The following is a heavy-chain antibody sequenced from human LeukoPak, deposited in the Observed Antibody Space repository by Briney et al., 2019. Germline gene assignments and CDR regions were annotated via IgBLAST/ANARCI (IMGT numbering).Heavy chain of an antibody. Sequence: QPGGSLRLSCAASGFTFSSYAMSWVRQAPGKGLEWVSAISGSGGSTYYADSVKGRFTISRDNAKNSLYLQMNSLRLEDMALYYCARRSGDRAFDIWGQGTMVTVSS. V-gene: IGHV3-23*01. CDR1: GFTFSSYA. CDR3: ARRSGDRAFDI. D-gene: IGHD3-10*01. J-gene: IGHJ3*02. CDR2: ISGSGGST.